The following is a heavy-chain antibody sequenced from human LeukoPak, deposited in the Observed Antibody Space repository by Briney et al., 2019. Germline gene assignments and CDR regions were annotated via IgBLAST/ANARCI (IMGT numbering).Heavy chain of an antibody. CDR1: GFTFSSYW. J-gene: IGHJ2*01. V-gene: IGHV3-66*01. CDR2: IYSGGST. D-gene: IGHD2-2*01. CDR3: ARETGCSSTSCSSYWYFDL. Sequence: TGGSLRLSCAASGFTFSSYWMSWVRQAPGKGLEWVSVIYSGGSTYYADSVKGRFTISRDNSKNTLYLQMNSLRAEDTAVYYCARETGCSSTSCSSYWYFDLWGRGTLVTVSS.